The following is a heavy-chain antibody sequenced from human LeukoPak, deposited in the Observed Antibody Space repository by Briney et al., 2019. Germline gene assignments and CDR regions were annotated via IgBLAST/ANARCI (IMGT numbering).Heavy chain of an antibody. Sequence: ASAKVSCKASGYTFTSYGISWVRQAPGQGLEWMGWISAYNGNTNYAQKLQGRVTMTTDTSTSTAYMELRSLRSDDTAVYYCARDRRITMVRGVPYYYYYGMDVWGQGTTVTVSS. J-gene: IGHJ6*02. CDR1: GYTFTSYG. V-gene: IGHV1-18*01. D-gene: IGHD3-10*01. CDR3: ARDRRITMVRGVPYYYYYGMDV. CDR2: ISAYNGNT.